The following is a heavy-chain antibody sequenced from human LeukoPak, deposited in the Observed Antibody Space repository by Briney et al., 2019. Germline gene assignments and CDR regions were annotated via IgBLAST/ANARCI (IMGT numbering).Heavy chain of an antibody. CDR3: ARELVVGPAEYFHH. D-gene: IGHD2-8*02. V-gene: IGHV3-7*01. J-gene: IGHJ1*01. CDR1: GFTFSDSW. Sequence: GGSLRLSCAASGFTFSDSWMSWVRQTPGKGLEWVANLNKAGSQKHYVDSVKGRFTFSRDNGKNTLYLQMNSLRVEDTAVYYCARELVVGPAEYFHHWGQGTLVTVSS. CDR2: LNKAGSQK.